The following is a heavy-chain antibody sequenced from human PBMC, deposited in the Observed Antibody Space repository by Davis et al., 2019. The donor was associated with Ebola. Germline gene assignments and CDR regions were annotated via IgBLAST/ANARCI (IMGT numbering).Heavy chain of an antibody. J-gene: IGHJ4*02. CDR3: ARSSSWYPLDY. V-gene: IGHV1-8*01. D-gene: IGHD6-13*01. CDR2: MNPNSGNT. CDR1: GYTFKSYD. Sequence: ASVKVSCKASGYTFKSYDINWVRQATGQGLEWMGWMNPNSGNTGYAQEFKGRVTMTRDTSISTAYMELSSLRSDDTAVYFCARSSSWYPLDYWGQGTLVTVSS.